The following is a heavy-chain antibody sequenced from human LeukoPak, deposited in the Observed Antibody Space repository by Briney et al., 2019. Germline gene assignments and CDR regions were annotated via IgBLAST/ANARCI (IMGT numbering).Heavy chain of an antibody. CDR1: GFISSDYY. Sequence: GGSLRLSCTASGFISSDYYMTWMRQAPGKGLEWISYISSGGSTKKYADSVKGRFTISRDNAKKSLYLQMNSLRVEDTAVYYCTSGTDFWGRGTLVAVSP. D-gene: IGHD1-1*01. CDR2: ISSGGSTK. CDR3: TSGTDF. J-gene: IGHJ4*02. V-gene: IGHV3-11*04.